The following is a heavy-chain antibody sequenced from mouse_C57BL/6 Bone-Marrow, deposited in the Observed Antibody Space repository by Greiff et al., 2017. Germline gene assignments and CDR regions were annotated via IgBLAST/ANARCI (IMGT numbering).Heavy chain of an antibody. D-gene: IGHD1-1*01. J-gene: IGHJ3*01. CDR1: GYTFTSYW. CDR3: ARGYYGSSWFAY. Sequence: QVQLQQPGAELVRPGTSVKLSCKASGYTFTSYWMHWVKQRPGQGLEWIGVIDPSDSYTNYNHKFKGKATLTVDTSSSTAYMQLSSLTSEDSAVYYCARGYYGSSWFAYWGQGTLVTVSA. CDR2: IDPSDSYT. V-gene: IGHV1-59*01.